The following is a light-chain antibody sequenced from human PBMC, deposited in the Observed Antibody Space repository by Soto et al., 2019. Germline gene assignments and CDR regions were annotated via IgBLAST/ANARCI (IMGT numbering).Light chain of an antibody. CDR2: GAS. CDR3: QQDGCSRLT. J-gene: IGKJ4*01. V-gene: IGKV3-20*01. CDR1: QSVSSSY. Sequence: EIVLTQSPGTLSLSPGERATLSCRASQSVSSSYLAWYHQKPGQAPRLLIDGASSSATGIPDRFSGSGSATDFPLTISRLEPEDFAVYYRQQDGCSRLTFGGGTKVELK.